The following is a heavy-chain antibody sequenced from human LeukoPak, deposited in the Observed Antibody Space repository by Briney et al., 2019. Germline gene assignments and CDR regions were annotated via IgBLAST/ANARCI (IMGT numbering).Heavy chain of an antibody. CDR2: IWYDGTNK. V-gene: IGHV3-30*06. CDR3: ARDRFPTVTNSFDI. Sequence: GGSLRLSCTASDFTFNNYGLHWVRQAPGKGLEWVAVIWYDGTNKYYADSVKGRFAISRDNSNNTLYLQMNGLRAEDTAVYYCARDRFPTVTNSFDIWGQGTMVTVSP. D-gene: IGHD4-17*01. CDR1: DFTFNNYG. J-gene: IGHJ3*02.